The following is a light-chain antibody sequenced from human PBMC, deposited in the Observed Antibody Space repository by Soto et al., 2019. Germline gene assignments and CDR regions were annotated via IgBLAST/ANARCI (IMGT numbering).Light chain of an antibody. CDR3: QQSYSTPL. CDR2: STS. V-gene: IGKV1-39*01. CDR1: QSINTF. Sequence: DIQMTQSPSSLSASVGDRVTITCRASQSINTFLNWYHQKPGKAPGLLIYSTSNLQTGVPSRFGGTGSGTDFTLTISSLQPEDFATYYCQQSYSTPLFGPGTKVDIK. J-gene: IGKJ3*01.